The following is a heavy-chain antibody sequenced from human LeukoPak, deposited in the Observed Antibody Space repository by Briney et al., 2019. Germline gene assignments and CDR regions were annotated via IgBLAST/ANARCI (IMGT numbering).Heavy chain of an antibody. CDR1: GGSISSYY. V-gene: IGHV4-59*01. J-gene: IGHJ4*02. D-gene: IGHD2-8*01. CDR2: IYYSGST. Sequence: SETLSLTCTVSGGSISSYYWSWIRQPPGKGLEWIGCIYYSGSTNYNPSLKSRVTISVDTSKNQFSLKLSSVTAADTAVFYCARAERTSFDYWGQGTLVTVSS. CDR3: ARAERTSFDY.